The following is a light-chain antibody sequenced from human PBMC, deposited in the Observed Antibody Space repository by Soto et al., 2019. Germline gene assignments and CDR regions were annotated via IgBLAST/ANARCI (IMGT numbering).Light chain of an antibody. CDR1: QSVSSSY. CDR3: QQYYSSPWT. V-gene: IGKV3-20*01. CDR2: GAS. J-gene: IGKJ1*01. Sequence: EIVLTQSPGTLSLSPGERATLSCRASQSVSSSYLACYQQKPGQAPRLLIYGASSRATGIPDRFSGSGSGTDFTLTISRLEPEDFAVYYCQQYYSSPWTFGLGTKVDIK.